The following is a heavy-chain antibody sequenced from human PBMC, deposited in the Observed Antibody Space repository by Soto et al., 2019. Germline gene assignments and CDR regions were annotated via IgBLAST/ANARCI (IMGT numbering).Heavy chain of an antibody. CDR3: ARERPRSMVRGGIDY. D-gene: IGHD3-10*01. Sequence: QVQLQESGPGLVKPSQTLSLTCTVSGGSISSGGYYWSWIRQHPGKGRGWIGYIYYSGSTYYNPSLKSRVTISVDTSKNQFSLKLSSVTAADTAVYYCARERPRSMVRGGIDYWGQGTLVTVSS. J-gene: IGHJ4*02. V-gene: IGHV4-31*03. CDR1: GGSISSGGYY. CDR2: IYYSGST.